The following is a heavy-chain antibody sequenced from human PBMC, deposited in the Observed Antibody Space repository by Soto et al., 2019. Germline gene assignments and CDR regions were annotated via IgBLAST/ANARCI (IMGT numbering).Heavy chain of an antibody. CDR1: GYNFIDYD. Sequence: QVQLVQSGAEAKKPGASVKVSCKASGYNFIDYDINWMRQATGQGLEWMGWMTPNSGNTGYAQKFQGRVTLTRDTSIGTAYMELSSLKTEDTAVYYCSRNPYGSGLFDPWGQGTLVTVSS. J-gene: IGHJ5*02. CDR3: SRNPYGSGLFDP. D-gene: IGHD6-19*01. CDR2: MTPNSGNT. V-gene: IGHV1-8*01.